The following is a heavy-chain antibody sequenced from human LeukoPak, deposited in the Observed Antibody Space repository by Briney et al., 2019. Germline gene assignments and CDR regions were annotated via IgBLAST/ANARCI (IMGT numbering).Heavy chain of an antibody. CDR3: ARDDFWSGYLFDY. J-gene: IGHJ4*02. V-gene: IGHV3-21*01. D-gene: IGHD3-3*01. Sequence: GGSLRLSCAASGFTFSSYSMNWVCQAPGKGLEWVSSISSSSSYIYYADSVKGRFTISRDNAKNSLYLQMNSLRAEDTAVYYCARDDFWSGYLFDYWGQGTLVTVSS. CDR2: ISSSSSYI. CDR1: GFTFSSYS.